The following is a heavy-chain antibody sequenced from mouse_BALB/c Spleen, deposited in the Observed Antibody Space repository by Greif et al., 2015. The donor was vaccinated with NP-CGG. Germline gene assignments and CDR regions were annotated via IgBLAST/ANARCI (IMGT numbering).Heavy chain of an antibody. D-gene: IGHD1-2*01. V-gene: IGHV5-17*02. Sequence: DVQLQESGGGLVQPGGSRKLSCAASGFTFSSFGMHWVRQAPEKGLEWVAYISSGSSTIYYADTVKGRFTISRDNPKNTLFLQMTSLRSEDTAMYYCARGGYYGHVGYWGQGTLVTVSA. CDR2: ISSGSSTI. CDR3: ARGGYYGHVGY. J-gene: IGHJ3*01. CDR1: GFTFSSFG.